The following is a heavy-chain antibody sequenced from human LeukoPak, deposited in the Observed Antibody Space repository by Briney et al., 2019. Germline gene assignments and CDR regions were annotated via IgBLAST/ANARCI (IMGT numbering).Heavy chain of an antibody. Sequence: GGSLRLSCAASGFTFSSYGMHWVRQAPDKGLEWVALISYEGSNTYYADSVKGRFTIFRDNSKNTVYLQMNSVRPEDTAVYYCAKDRLRRGGNLFLDSWGKGTTVTISS. D-gene: IGHD3-16*01. CDR1: GFTFSSYG. CDR3: AKDRLRRGGNLFLDS. CDR2: ISYEGSNT. J-gene: IGHJ6*04. V-gene: IGHV3-30*18.